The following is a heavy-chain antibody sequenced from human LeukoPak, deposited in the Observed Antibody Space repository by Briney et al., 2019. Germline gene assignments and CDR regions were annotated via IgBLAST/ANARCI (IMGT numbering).Heavy chain of an antibody. V-gene: IGHV4-4*07. CDR3: ARSGAYSSLDY. CDR2: IYTSGST. J-gene: IGHJ4*02. CDR1: VGSISSYY. D-gene: IGHD6-13*01. Sequence: PSETLSLTCTVSVGSISSYYWNWIRQPAGKGLEWIGRIYTSGSTNYNPSLKSRVTMSVDTSKNQFSLKLSSVTAADTAVYYCARSGAYSSLDYWGQGTLVTVSS.